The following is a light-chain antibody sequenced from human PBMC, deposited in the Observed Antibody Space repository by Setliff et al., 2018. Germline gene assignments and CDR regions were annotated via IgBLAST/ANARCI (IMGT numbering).Light chain of an antibody. V-gene: IGLV1-40*01. Sequence: QSVLTQPPSVSGAPGQRVTISCTGSSSNLGAGFTVHWYQVLPGTAPKLLIYSNNFRPSGVPDRFSGSKSGTSASLAITGLQAEDEADYYCLSYTTSDTVVFGTGTKVTVL. CDR2: SNN. CDR3: LSYTTSDTVV. CDR1: SSNLGAGFT. J-gene: IGLJ1*01.